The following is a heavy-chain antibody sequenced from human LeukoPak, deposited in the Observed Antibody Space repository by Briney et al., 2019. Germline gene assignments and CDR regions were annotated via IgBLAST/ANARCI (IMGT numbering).Heavy chain of an antibody. CDR3: TRDSYDSSYYSGGSDY. CDR1: GFTFSSYA. V-gene: IGHV3-30*15. Sequence: GRSLRLSCAASGFTFSSYAMHWVRQAPGKGLEWVAVIAYDGSNKFYADSVKGRFTISRDNSKKTLYLQMRSMRPEDTAVYYCTRDSYDSSYYSGGSDYWGQGTLVTVSS. CDR2: IAYDGSNK. D-gene: IGHD3-22*01. J-gene: IGHJ4*02.